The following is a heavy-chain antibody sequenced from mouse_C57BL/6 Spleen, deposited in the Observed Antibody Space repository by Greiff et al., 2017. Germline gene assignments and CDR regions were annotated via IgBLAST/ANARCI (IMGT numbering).Heavy chain of an antibody. CDR2: ISSGSSTI. D-gene: IGHD1-1*01. J-gene: IGHJ4*01. CDR3: ARPGGYYGFLYAMDY. V-gene: IGHV5-17*01. CDR1: GFTFSDYG. Sequence: EVMLVESGGGLVKPGGSLKLSCAASGFTFSDYGMHWVRQAPEKGLEWVAYISSGSSTIYYADTVKGRFTISRDNAKNTLFLQMTSLRSEDTAMYYCARPGGYYGFLYAMDYWGQGTSVTVSS.